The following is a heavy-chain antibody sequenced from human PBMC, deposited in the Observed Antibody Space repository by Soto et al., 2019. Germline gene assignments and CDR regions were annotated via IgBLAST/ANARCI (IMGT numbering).Heavy chain of an antibody. CDR2: IYYSGST. CDR1: GGSISSGDYY. V-gene: IGHV4-30-4*01. Sequence: SETLSLTCTVSGGSISSGDYYWSWIRQPPGKGLEWIGYIYYSGSTYYNPSLKSRVTISVDTSKNQFSLKLSSVTAADTAVYYCARVSTDFWSGYPHYFDYWGQGTLVTVFS. J-gene: IGHJ4*02. CDR3: ARVSTDFWSGYPHYFDY. D-gene: IGHD3-3*01.